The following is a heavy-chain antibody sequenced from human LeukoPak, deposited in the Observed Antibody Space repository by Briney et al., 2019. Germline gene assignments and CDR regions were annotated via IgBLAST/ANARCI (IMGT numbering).Heavy chain of an antibody. J-gene: IGHJ3*02. CDR2: ISSSGNYI. Sequence: AGSLRLSCAASGFTFSSYTMNWVRQAPGKGLDWVSSISSSGNYIYYADSAKGRFTISRDNAKNSLYLQMNSLRVEDTALYYCAREGSDAFEIWGQGTMVTVSS. V-gene: IGHV3-21*01. CDR3: AREGSDAFEI. CDR1: GFTFSSYT.